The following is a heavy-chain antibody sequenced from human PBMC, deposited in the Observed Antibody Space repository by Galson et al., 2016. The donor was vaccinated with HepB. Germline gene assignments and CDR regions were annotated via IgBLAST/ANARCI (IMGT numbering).Heavy chain of an antibody. V-gene: IGHV3-74*01. CDR3: ARDNGGYLDY. CDR2: INTGGTTS. CDR1: GFTFSGYW. J-gene: IGHJ4*02. Sequence: SLRLSCAVSGFTFSGYWIHWDRQVPGQGLVWVSRINTGGTTSAYADSVRGRFTISRDNAKNTRYLQMDYLRVEDTAVYYCARDNGGYLDYWGQGTLVTVSS. D-gene: IGHD2-8*01.